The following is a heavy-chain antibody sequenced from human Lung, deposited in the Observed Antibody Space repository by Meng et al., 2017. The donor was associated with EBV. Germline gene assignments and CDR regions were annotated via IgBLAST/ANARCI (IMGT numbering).Heavy chain of an antibody. V-gene: IGHV4-4*02. Sequence: QMQLQEPGPGLCKPSGTLSLTCAVPGDSISISTWWSWVRQPPGKGLEWIGEIYHSGGTNYNPSLRGRVTISLDKSKNQFSLTLRSVTAADTAVYYCARDPYATGWAGWGQGTLVTVSS. CDR3: ARDPYATGWAG. J-gene: IGHJ4*02. D-gene: IGHD6-19*01. CDR2: IYHSGGT. CDR1: GDSISISTW.